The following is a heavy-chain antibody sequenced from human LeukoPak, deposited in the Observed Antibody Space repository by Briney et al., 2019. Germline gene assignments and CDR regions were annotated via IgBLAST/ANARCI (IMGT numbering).Heavy chain of an antibody. CDR1: GYTFTSYA. V-gene: IGHV1-3*01. CDR3: ASLGGVTGTTGPSFDI. J-gene: IGHJ3*02. D-gene: IGHD1-20*01. CDR2: INAGNGNT. Sequence: ASVKVSCKASGYTFTSYAMHWVRQAPGQRLEWMGWINAGNGNTKYSQKFQGRVTITADESTSTAYMELSSLRSEDTAVYYCASLGGVTGTTGPSFDIWGQGTMVTVSS.